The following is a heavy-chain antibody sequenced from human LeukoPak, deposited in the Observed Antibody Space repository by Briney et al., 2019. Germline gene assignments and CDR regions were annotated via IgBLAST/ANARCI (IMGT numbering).Heavy chain of an antibody. J-gene: IGHJ4*02. V-gene: IGHV3-30*02. CDR1: GFTFSNHG. CDR3: ARACVYYDSSSCDY. CDR2: IRYDGTDK. Sequence: GGSLRLSCAASGFTFSNHGMHWVRQAPGKGLEWVAFIRYDGTDKYYADSVKGRFTISRDNAKNSLYLQMNSLRAEDTAVYYCARACVYYDSSSCDYWGQGTLVTVSS. D-gene: IGHD3-22*01.